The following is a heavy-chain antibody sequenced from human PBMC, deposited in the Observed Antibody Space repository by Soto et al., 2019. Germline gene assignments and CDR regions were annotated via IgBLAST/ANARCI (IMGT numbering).Heavy chain of an antibody. Sequence: SETLSLTCTFSGCSISSYYWSLIRQPPGKGLEWIGYIYYSGSTNYNPSLKSRVTISVDTSKNQFSLKLSSVTAADTAVYYCARQPGYYDILTGYSTYYFDYWGQGTLVTVSS. V-gene: IGHV4-59*08. J-gene: IGHJ4*02. CDR3: ARQPGYYDILTGYSTYYFDY. CDR2: IYYSGST. D-gene: IGHD3-9*01. CDR1: GCSISSYY.